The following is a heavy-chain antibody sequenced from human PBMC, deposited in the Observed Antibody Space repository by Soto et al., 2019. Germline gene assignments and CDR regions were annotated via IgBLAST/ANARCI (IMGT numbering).Heavy chain of an antibody. V-gene: IGHV4-61*03. CDR1: GDSVSSGLYY. CDR3: SSGAISRVPSKTSYYGMDV. Sequence: QVQLQESGPGLVKPSETLSLTCTVSGDSVSSGLYYWSWIRQSPGKGLEWIGYIYYRGSSNYNPTLTSRVTISVDMSTKHLSLKLSSVTAADTAVYYWSSGAISRVPSKTSYYGMDVWCQGTTVTVPS. CDR2: IYYRGSS. D-gene: IGHD2-2*01. J-gene: IGHJ6*02.